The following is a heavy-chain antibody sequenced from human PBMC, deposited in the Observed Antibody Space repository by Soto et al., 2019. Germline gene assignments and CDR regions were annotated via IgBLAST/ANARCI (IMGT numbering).Heavy chain of an antibody. V-gene: IGHV3-64D*08. CDR1: GFTFSSYA. D-gene: IGHD1-26*01. CDR3: VKIGIVGATRSYFDY. CDR2: ISSNGGSE. Sequence: GGSLRLSCSASGFTFSSYAMHWVRQAPGKGLEYVSAISSNGGSEYYADSVKGRFTMSRDNSKNTLYLQMSSLRAEDTAVYYCVKIGIVGATRSYFDYWGQGTLVTVSS. J-gene: IGHJ4*02.